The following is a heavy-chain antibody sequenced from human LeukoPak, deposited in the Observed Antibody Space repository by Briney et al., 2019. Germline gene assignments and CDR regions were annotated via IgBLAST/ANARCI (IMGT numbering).Heavy chain of an antibody. CDR2: IYHSGST. Sequence: PSQTLSLTCAVSGGSISSGGYSWSWIRQPPGKGLEWIGYIYHSGSTYYNPSPKSRVTISVDRSKNQFSLKLSSVTAADTAVYYCARDLGGWFDPWGQGTLVTVSS. V-gene: IGHV4-30-2*01. CDR3: ARDLGGWFDP. D-gene: IGHD1-26*01. J-gene: IGHJ5*02. CDR1: GGSISSGGYS.